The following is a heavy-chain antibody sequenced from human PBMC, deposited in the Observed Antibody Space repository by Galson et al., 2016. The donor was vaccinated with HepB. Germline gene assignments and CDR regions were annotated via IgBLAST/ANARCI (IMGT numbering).Heavy chain of an antibody. D-gene: IGHD6-13*01. V-gene: IGHV4-59*01. CDR1: GGSISTYY. CDR2: GHYSGTT. J-gene: IGHJ6*03. Sequence: SETLSLTCTVSGGSISTYYWSWIRQPPGKGLEWIGYGHYSGTTNYNPSLKSRVTISVDPSKNQFSLKLSSVTAADTAVYYCARVLWYSSPQDETYMDVWGKGTTVTVSS. CDR3: ARVLWYSSPQDETYMDV.